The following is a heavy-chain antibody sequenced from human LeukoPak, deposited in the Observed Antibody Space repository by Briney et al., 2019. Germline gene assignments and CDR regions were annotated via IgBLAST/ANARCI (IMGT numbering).Heavy chain of an antibody. Sequence: PSETLSLTCTVSGASIRGSITSGTSYWNWIRQPAGTGLEWIGRMYNSGTTINYNPSLKSRVTISVDTSKNQFSLNVTSVTAADTAVYYCARSTNRVDSWGQGTLVTVSS. CDR3: ARSTNRVDS. J-gene: IGHJ4*02. D-gene: IGHD1-14*01. V-gene: IGHV4-61*02. CDR2: MYNSGTT. CDR1: GASIRGSITSGTSY.